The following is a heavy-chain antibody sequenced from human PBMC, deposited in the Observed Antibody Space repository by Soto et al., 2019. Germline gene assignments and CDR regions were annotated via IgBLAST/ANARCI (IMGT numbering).Heavy chain of an antibody. J-gene: IGHJ6*02. CDR2: ICTSGST. CDR3: ARVVSSSGYYYYSGMDV. CDR1: GGSISSYY. V-gene: IGHV4-4*07. Sequence: PSETLSLTCTVSGGSISSYYWSWIRQPAGKGLEWIGRICTSGSTNYNPSLKSRVTMSVDTSKNQFSLKLSSVTAADTAVYYCARVVSSSGYYYYSGMDVWGQGTRVTFSS. D-gene: IGHD3-22*01.